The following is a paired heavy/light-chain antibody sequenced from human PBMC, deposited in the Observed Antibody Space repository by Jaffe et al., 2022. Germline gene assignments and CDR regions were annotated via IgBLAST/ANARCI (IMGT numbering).Heavy chain of an antibody. Sequence: EVQLLESGGGLVQPGGSLRLSCTVSGFAFSTYTMTWVRQAPGKGLEWVSTFTRGGDTYYADPVKGRFTISRDISKNTLYLQMNTLGAEDTAMYYCAQNFLYGTTWAGGFDMRGQGTMVTVSS. D-gene: IGHD3-10*01. CDR1: GFAFSTYT. CDR2: FTRGGDT. CDR3: AQNFLYGTTWAGGFDM. J-gene: IGHJ3*02. V-gene: IGHV3-23*01.
Light chain of an antibody. Sequence: IQLTQSPSSLSASVGDRVTISCRASRSISTYLNWYQQKPGKAPKFLIYAASTLQSGVPSRFSGSGSGTDFTLTISSLQPEDFATYYCQQTYTSPLTFGGGTKVEI. V-gene: IGKV1-39*01. CDR2: AAS. J-gene: IGKJ4*01. CDR3: QQTYTSPLT. CDR1: RSISTY.